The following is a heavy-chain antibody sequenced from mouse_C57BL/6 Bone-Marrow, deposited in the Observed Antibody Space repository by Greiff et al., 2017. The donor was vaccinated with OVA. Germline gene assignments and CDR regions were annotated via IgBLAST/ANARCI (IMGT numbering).Heavy chain of an antibody. D-gene: IGHD2-4*01. CDR1: GYTFTSYT. J-gene: IGHJ2*01. Sequence: VQLQQSGAELVRPGASVKMSCKASGYTFTSYTMHWVKQRPGQGLEWIGYINPSSGYTKYNQKFKDKATLTADKSSSTAYMQLSSLTSEDSAVYYCARPLYDYGVFDDWGKGTTLTVSS. CDR3: ARPLYDYGVFDD. V-gene: IGHV1-4*01. CDR2: INPSSGYT.